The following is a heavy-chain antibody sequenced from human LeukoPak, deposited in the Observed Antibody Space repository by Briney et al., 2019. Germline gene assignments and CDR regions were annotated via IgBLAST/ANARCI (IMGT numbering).Heavy chain of an antibody. CDR2: IYYSGNT. CDR1: GGSISSYY. J-gene: IGHJ4*02. CDR3: ARQRDNALSYFDY. D-gene: IGHD1-14*01. Sequence: SETLSLTCNVSGGSISSYYWSWIRQPPGKGLEWIGYIYYSGNTNYNPSLKSRVTISADTSKNRFSLKLSSVTAADTAMYYCARQRDNALSYFDYWGQGTLVTVSS. V-gene: IGHV4-59*08.